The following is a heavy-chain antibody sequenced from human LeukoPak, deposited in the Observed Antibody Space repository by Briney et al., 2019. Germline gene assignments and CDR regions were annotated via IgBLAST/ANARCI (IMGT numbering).Heavy chain of an antibody. D-gene: IGHD4-23*01. J-gene: IGHJ4*02. CDR3: ARLRTTVVTPRRYFDY. Sequence: GESLKISCKCSGYSFTSYWIGWVRQMPGKGLEWMGIIYPGDSDTRYSPSFQGQVTISADKSISTAYLQWSSLKASDTAMYYCARLRTTVVTPRRYFDYWGQGTLVTVSS. CDR1: GYSFTSYW. CDR2: IYPGDSDT. V-gene: IGHV5-51*01.